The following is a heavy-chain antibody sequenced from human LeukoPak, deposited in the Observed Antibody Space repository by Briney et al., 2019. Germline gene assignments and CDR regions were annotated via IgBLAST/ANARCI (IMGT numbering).Heavy chain of an antibody. V-gene: IGHV3-7*01. CDR1: GFTFSDYY. J-gene: IGHJ3*02. D-gene: IGHD1-26*01. CDR3: ARVSGDGESSYRALDI. CDR2: MKQDGSEI. Sequence: AGGSLRLSCAASGFTFSDYYMSWIRQAPGKGLEWVANMKQDGSEINYVDSVKGRFTISRDNAKNSLYLQMNSLRVEDTAVYYCARVSGDGESSYRALDIWGRGTMVTVSS.